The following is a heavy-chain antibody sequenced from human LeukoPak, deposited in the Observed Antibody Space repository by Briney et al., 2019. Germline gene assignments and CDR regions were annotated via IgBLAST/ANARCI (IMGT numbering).Heavy chain of an antibody. V-gene: IGHV1-46*01. CDR3: AREKRGSPGY. CDR1: GYTFTSYY. Sequence: GASVRVSCKASGYTFTSYYMHWVRQARGQGLEWMGIINPSGGSTSYAKKFQGRVTMTRDTSTSIVYMELSSLRSEDTAVYYCAREKRGSPGYWGQGTLVTVSS. CDR2: INPSGGST. J-gene: IGHJ4*02. D-gene: IGHD1-26*01.